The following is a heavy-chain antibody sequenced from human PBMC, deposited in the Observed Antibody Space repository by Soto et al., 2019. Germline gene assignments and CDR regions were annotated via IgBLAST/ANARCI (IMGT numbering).Heavy chain of an antibody. CDR1: GFTFSSYS. D-gene: IGHD6-19*01. CDR3: ADIAYSSGWFRYFDY. J-gene: IGHJ4*02. CDR2: ISSSSSTI. V-gene: IGHV3-48*01. Sequence: GGSLRLSCAASGFTFSSYSMNWVRQAPGKGLEWVSYISSSSSTIYYADSVKGRFTISRDNAKNSLYLQMNSLRAEDTAVYYCADIAYSSGWFRYFDYWGQGTLVTVSS.